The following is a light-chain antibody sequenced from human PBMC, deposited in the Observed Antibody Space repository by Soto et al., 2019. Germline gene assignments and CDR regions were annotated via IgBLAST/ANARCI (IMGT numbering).Light chain of an antibody. CDR1: SSDVGAYNY. CDR3: SSYTSSSTLG. CDR2: EVN. J-gene: IGLJ2*01. Sequence: QSALTQPASVSGSPGQSITISCTGTSSDVGAYNYVSWYQQHPGKAPKLMIFEVNNRPSGVSNRFSGSKSGNTASLAISGLQAEDEADYYCSSYTSSSTLGFGGGTKLTVL. V-gene: IGLV2-14*01.